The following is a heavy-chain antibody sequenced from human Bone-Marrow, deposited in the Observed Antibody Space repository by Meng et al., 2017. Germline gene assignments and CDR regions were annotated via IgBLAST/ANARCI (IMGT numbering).Heavy chain of an antibody. V-gene: IGHV3-33*01. CDR1: GFTFSSYG. CDR3: ARASRGLSDAFDI. D-gene: IGHD3-16*02. CDR2: IWYDGSNK. J-gene: IGHJ3*02. Sequence: GGSLRLSCAASGFTFSSYGMHWVRQAPGKGLEWVAVIWYDGSNKYYADSVKGRFTISRDNSKNTLYLQMNSLRAEGTAVYYCARASRGLSDAFDIWGQGTMVTVSS.